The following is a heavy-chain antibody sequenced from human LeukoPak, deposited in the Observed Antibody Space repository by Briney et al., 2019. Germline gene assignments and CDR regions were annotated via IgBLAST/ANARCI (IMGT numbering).Heavy chain of an antibody. CDR1: GGSISSYY. V-gene: IGHV4-59*01. CDR3: ARIPVSWFDP. CDR2: VYYSGST. D-gene: IGHD2-8*01. Sequence: SETLSLTCTVSGGSISSYYWSWIRQPPGKGLEWIGYVYYSGSTNYNPSLKSRVTISVDTSKNQFSLKLSSVTAADTAVYYCARIPVSWFDPWGQGTLVTVSS. J-gene: IGHJ5*02.